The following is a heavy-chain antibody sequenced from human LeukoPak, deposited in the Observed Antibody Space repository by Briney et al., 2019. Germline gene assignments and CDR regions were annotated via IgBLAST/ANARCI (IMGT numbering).Heavy chain of an antibody. CDR3: ARPLMYYYDSETYYWFDR. CDR1: GFTFSTYW. V-gene: IGHV3-7*01. J-gene: IGHJ5*02. D-gene: IGHD3-10*01. CDR2: INQDGSVK. Sequence: GGSLRLSCEASGFTFSTYWMGWVRQAPGKGLEWVAKINQDGSVKYYVDSVKGRFTISRDNAEKSLYLQMNSLRAEDTAMYYCARPLMYYYDSETYYWFDRWGQGTLVTVSS.